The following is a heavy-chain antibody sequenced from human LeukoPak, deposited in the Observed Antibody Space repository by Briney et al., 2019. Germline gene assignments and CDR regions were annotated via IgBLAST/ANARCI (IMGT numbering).Heavy chain of an antibody. V-gene: IGHV3-23*01. Sequence: GGSLTLSCTASGLTFSSYAMSWVRQAPGKGLEWVSAISGSGGSTFYADSVKGRFTISRDNSKNTLYLQMNSLRAEDTAVYYCAIAYSSLGYFDYWGQGTLVTVSS. CDR1: GLTFSSYA. D-gene: IGHD6-13*01. CDR2: ISGSGGST. CDR3: AIAYSSLGYFDY. J-gene: IGHJ4*02.